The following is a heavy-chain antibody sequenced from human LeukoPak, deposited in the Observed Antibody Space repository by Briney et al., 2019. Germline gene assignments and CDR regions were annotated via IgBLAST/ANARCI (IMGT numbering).Heavy chain of an antibody. J-gene: IGHJ4*02. D-gene: IGHD2-8*02. CDR1: GFTFSSYI. V-gene: IGHV3-30*04. CDR3: ARDRESGAWYTPGYFDF. Sequence: GRSLRLSCAASGFTFSSYIMHWVRQAPGKGLEWVAVISYDGSHKYYADSVKGRFTISRDNSKNTLYLQMDSLRPEDTAVYFCARDRESGAWYTPGYFDFWGQGTLVTVSP. CDR2: ISYDGSHK.